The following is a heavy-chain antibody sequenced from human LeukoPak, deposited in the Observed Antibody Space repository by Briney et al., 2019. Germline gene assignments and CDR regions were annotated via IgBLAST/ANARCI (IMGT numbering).Heavy chain of an antibody. CDR2: ISGSGGST. CDR3: AKEGGFSKGGFDY. V-gene: IGHV3-23*01. CDR1: GFTFSNAW. D-gene: IGHD3-3*02. J-gene: IGHJ4*02. Sequence: GGSLRLSCAASGFTFSNAWMSWVRQAPGKGLEWVSAISGSGGSTYYADSVKGRFTISRDNSKNTLYLQMNSLRAEDTAVYYCAKEGGFSKGGFDYWGQGTLVTVSS.